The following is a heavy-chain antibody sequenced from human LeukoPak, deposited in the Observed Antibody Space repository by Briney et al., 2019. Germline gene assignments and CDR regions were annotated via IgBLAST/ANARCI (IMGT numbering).Heavy chain of an antibody. Sequence: SETLSLTCTVSGGSISSYYWSWIRQPPGKGLEWIGYIYYSGSTNYNPSLKSRVTISVDTSKNQFSLKLSSVTAADTAVYYCARGPGLGQVDYWGQGTLVTVSS. CDR2: IYYSGST. CDR1: GGSISSYY. J-gene: IGHJ4*02. CDR3: ARGPGLGQVDY. V-gene: IGHV4-59*01. D-gene: IGHD7-27*01.